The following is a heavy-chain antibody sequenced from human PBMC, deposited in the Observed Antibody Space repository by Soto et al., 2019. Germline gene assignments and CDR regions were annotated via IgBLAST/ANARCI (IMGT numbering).Heavy chain of an antibody. D-gene: IGHD6-13*01. CDR3: AKDRGKIAAATEFDP. CDR1: GFTFSSYA. J-gene: IGHJ5*02. V-gene: IGHV3-23*01. CDR2: ISGSGGST. Sequence: LRLSCAASGFTFSSYAMSWVRQAPWKGLEWVSAISGSGGSTYYADSVKGRFTISRDNSKNTLYLQMNSLRAEDTAVYYCAKDRGKIAAATEFDPWGQGTLVTVYS.